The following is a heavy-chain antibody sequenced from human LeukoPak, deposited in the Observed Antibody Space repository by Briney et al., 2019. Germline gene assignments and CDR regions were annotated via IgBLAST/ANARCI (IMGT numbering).Heavy chain of an antibody. CDR3: ARGGYYGSGNDFRFDP. D-gene: IGHD3-10*01. J-gene: IGHJ5*02. CDR1: GGSISSSSYY. Sequence: SETLSLTCTVSGGSISSSSYYWGWIRQPPGKGLEWIGSIYYSGSTNYNPSLKSRVTISVDTSKNQVSLKLSSVTAADTAIYYCARGGYYGSGNDFRFDPWGQGTLVTVSS. CDR2: IYYSGST. V-gene: IGHV4-39*07.